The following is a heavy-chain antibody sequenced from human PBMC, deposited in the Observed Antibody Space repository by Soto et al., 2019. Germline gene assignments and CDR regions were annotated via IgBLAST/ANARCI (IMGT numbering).Heavy chain of an antibody. J-gene: IGHJ6*02. CDR3: ATIVVVVAATHPYYYGMDV. CDR2: ISGSGGST. D-gene: IGHD2-15*01. V-gene: IGHV3-23*01. Sequence: GGSLRLSCAASGFTFSSYAMSWVRQAPGKGLEWVSAISGSGGSTYYADSVKGRFTISRDNSKNTLYLQMNSLRAEDTAVYYCATIVVVVAATHPYYYGMDVWGQGTTVPVYS. CDR1: GFTFSSYA.